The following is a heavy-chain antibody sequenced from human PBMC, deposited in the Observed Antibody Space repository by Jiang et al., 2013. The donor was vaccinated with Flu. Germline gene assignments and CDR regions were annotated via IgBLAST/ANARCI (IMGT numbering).Heavy chain of an antibody. Sequence: VQLLESGGGLVKPGGSLRLSCAASGFTFSSYAMSWVRQAPGKGLEWVSAISGSGGSTYYADSVKGRFTISRDNSKNTLYLQMNSLRAEDTAVYYCAKELLRIVVVITGDAFDIWGQGTMVTVSS. CDR1: GFTFSSYA. CDR3: AKELLRIVVVITGDAFDI. D-gene: IGHD3-22*01. J-gene: IGHJ3*02. V-gene: IGHV3-23*01. CDR2: ISGSGGST.